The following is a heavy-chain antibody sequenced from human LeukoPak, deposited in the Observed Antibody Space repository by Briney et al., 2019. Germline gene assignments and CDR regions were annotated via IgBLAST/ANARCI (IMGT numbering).Heavy chain of an antibody. V-gene: IGHV4-4*02. CDR3: ARAVKDYDFWSGLYYFDY. J-gene: IGHJ4*02. D-gene: IGHD3-3*01. Sequence: SETLSLTCVVSSGSISSSNWWTWVRQPPGKGLEWIGEIYHSGSTNYNPSLKSRVTISVDKSKNQFSLKLTSVTAADTAVYYCARAVKDYDFWSGLYYFDYWAREPWSPSPQ. CDR2: IYHSGST. CDR1: SGSISSSNW.